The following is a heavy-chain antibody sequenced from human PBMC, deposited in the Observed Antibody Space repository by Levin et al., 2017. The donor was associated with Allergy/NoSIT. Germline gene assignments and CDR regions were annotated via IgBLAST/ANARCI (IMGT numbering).Heavy chain of an antibody. CDR1: GFTFSSYA. CDR2: ISGSGGST. V-gene: IGHV3-23*01. CDR3: ATKSGRDYYFDY. J-gene: IGHJ4*02. Sequence: PGGSLRLSCAASGFTFSSYAMSWVRQAPGKGLEWVSAISGSGGSTYYADSVKGRFTISRDNSKNTLYLQMNSLRAEDTAVYYCATKSGRDYYFDYWGQGTLVTVSS. D-gene: IGHD4-17*01.